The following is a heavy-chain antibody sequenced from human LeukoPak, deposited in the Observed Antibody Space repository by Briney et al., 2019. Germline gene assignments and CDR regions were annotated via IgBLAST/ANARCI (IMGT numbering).Heavy chain of an antibody. CDR1: GGTFSSYA. CDR3: ARDEFGSGWPGDDY. J-gene: IGHJ4*02. D-gene: IGHD6-19*01. V-gene: IGHV1-69*13. CDR2: IIPIFGTA. Sequence: GASVKVSCKASGGTFSSYAISWVRQAPGQGLEWMGGIIPIFGTANYAQKFQGRVTITADESTSTAYMELSSLRSEDTAVYYCARDEFGSGWPGDDYWGQGTLVTVSS.